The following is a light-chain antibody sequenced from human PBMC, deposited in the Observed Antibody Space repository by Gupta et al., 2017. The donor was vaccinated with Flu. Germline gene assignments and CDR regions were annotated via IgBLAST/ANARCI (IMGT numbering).Light chain of an antibody. CDR1: NIENRN. Sequence: GQTSSITCGGNNIENRNVHGYQQKPGQAPVLVIYRDISRPAGIPERFSGSNSGNTATLTISGAQAGDEADYYCQVWDSSTEVFGGGTKLTVL. CDR2: RDI. CDR3: QVWDSSTEV. V-gene: IGLV3-9*01. J-gene: IGLJ2*01.